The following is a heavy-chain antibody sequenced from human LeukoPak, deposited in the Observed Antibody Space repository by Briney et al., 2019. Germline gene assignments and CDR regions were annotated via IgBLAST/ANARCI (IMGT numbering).Heavy chain of an antibody. CDR1: GGSISSGVYY. V-gene: IGHV4-30-4*01. CDR3: ARVIRRNDAFDI. CDR2: IYYSGST. J-gene: IGHJ3*02. Sequence: SETLSLTCTVSGGSISSGVYYWSWIRQPPGKGLEWIGYIYYSGSTYYNPSLKSRVTISVDTSKNQFSLKLSSVTAADTAVYYCARVIRRNDAFDIWGQGTMVTVSS. D-gene: IGHD2-21*01.